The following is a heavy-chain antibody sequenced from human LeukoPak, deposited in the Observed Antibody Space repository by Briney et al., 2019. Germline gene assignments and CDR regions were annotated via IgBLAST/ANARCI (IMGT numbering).Heavy chain of an antibody. CDR1: GFTLDDYG. Sequence: GGSLRLSCAASGFTLDDYGMSWVRHAPGKGLEWVSGINWNGGSTGYADSVKGRFTISRDNAKNSLYLQMNSLRAEDTALYYCARDGDYGTYYYYMDVWGKGTTVTVSS. D-gene: IGHD4-17*01. CDR2: INWNGGST. J-gene: IGHJ6*03. V-gene: IGHV3-20*04. CDR3: ARDGDYGTYYYYMDV.